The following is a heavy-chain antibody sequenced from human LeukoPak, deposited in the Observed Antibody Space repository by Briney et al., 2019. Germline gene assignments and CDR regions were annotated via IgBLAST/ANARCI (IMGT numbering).Heavy chain of an antibody. Sequence: SGPTLVNPTQTLTLTCTFSGFSLTTSGVGVGWIRQPPGKALEWLALIYWDDDKRYSPSLKSRLTITKDTSRNQVVLTMTNMDPVDTATYYCAHRYSYDTSGSFDHWGQGALVTVSS. D-gene: IGHD3-22*01. CDR1: GFSLTTSGVG. J-gene: IGHJ4*02. CDR3: AHRYSYDTSGSFDH. CDR2: IYWDDDK. V-gene: IGHV2-5*02.